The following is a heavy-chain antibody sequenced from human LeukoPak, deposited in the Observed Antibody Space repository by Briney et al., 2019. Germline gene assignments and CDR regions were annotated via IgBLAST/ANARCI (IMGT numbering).Heavy chain of an antibody. CDR3: ALSWGSYRVDAFDI. CDR2: ISSTGSTI. V-gene: IGHV3-11*01. CDR1: GFTFSDYY. J-gene: IGHJ3*02. D-gene: IGHD3-16*01. Sequence: PGGSLRLSCAASGFTFSDYYMSWIRQAPGKGLEGVSYISSTGSTIYYADSVKGRLTTSRDNAKNTLYLQMDSLRAEDTAVYYCALSWGSYRVDAFDIRGQGTMVTVSS.